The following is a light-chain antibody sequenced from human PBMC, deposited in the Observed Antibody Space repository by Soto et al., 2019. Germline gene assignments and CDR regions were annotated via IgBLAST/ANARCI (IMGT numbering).Light chain of an antibody. J-gene: IGLJ1*01. CDR3: NLYAGGNSPYV. CDR1: SNDVGGYNY. V-gene: IGLV2-8*01. Sequence: QSVLTQPPSASGSPGQSVTISCTGTSNDVGGYNYVSWYQQHPGRAPKLIIYEVTQRPSGVPDRFSGSKSGNTASLTVSGLQAEDEADYYCNLYAGGNSPYVFGIGTKVPVL. CDR2: EVT.